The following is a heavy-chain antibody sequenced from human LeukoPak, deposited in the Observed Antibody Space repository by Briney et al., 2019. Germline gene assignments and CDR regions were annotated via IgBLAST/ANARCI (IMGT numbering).Heavy chain of an antibody. CDR3: ARGPPGGPGVVIHNWFDP. J-gene: IGHJ5*02. V-gene: IGHV4-39*07. CDR2: IYYNGNT. D-gene: IGHD3-3*01. Sequence: SETLSLTCTVSGGSITDSSYYWVWIRQPPGKGLEWIATIYYNGNTYSNPSLKSRVTISTDTSKNQFSLKLNSMSAADTAVYYCARGPPGGPGVVIHNWFDPWGQGTLVTVSS. CDR1: GGSITDSSYY.